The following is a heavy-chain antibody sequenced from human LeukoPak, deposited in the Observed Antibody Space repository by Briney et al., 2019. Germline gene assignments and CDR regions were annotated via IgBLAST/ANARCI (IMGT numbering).Heavy chain of an antibody. V-gene: IGHV1-46*01. Sequence: ASVKVSCKASGYTFTLYYMHWVRQAPGQGLEGMGIINPSGGSTSYAQQFQGRVTMTRDTSTSTVYMELSSLRSEDTAVYYCARAKDIVVVPAADRPWFDPWGQGTLVTVSS. CDR1: GYTFTLYY. D-gene: IGHD2-2*01. CDR2: INPSGGST. CDR3: ARAKDIVVVPAADRPWFDP. J-gene: IGHJ5*02.